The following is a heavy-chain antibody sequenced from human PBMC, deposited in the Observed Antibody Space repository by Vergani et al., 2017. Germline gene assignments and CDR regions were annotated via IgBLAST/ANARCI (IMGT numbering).Heavy chain of an antibody. J-gene: IGHJ4*02. V-gene: IGHV3-15*01. Sequence: EVQLVESGGDLVKPGGSFRLSCAASGFTFSNAWMSWVRQAPGKGLEWVGRIKSKTDGGTTDYAAPVKGRFTISRDDSKNTLYLQMNSLKTEDTAVYYCTTVLQLQQLIEFDYWGQGTLVTVSS. CDR3: TTVLQLQQLIEFDY. D-gene: IGHD6-13*01. CDR1: GFTFSNAW. CDR2: IKSKTDGGTT.